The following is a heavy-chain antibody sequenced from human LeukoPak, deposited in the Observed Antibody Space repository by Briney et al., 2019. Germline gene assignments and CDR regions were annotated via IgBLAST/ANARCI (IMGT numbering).Heavy chain of an antibody. CDR2: IRYDGSNK. CDR3: AKDEDWGEYFDY. Sequence: GGSLRLSCAASGFTFSSYAMHWVRQAPGKGLEWVAFIRYDGSNKYYADSVKGRFTISRDNSKNTLYLQMNSLRAEDTAVYYCAKDEDWGEYFDYWGQGTLVTVSS. CDR1: GFTFSSYA. V-gene: IGHV3-30*02. D-gene: IGHD3-16*01. J-gene: IGHJ4*02.